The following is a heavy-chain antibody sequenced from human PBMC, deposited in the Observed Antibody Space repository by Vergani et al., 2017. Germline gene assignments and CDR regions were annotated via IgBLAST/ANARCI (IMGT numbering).Heavy chain of an antibody. D-gene: IGHD4-17*01. V-gene: IGHV3-9*01. J-gene: IGHJ4*02. CDR3: AKDNYGDYEGGY. CDR1: GFTFDDYA. CDR2: ISWNSGST. Sequence: EVQLVESGGGLVQPGRSLRLSCAASGFTFDDYAMHWVRQAPGKGLEWVSGISWNSGSTYYADSVKGRFTISRDNSKNTLYLQMNILRAEDTAVYYCAKDNYGDYEGGYWGQGTLVTVSS.